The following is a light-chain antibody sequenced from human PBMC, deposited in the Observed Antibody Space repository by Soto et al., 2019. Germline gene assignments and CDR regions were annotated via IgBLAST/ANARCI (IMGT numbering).Light chain of an antibody. CDR1: QGISRY. J-gene: IGKJ3*01. CDR3: QQLNSYPRGFT. CDR2: AAS. V-gene: IGKV1-9*01. Sequence: DIQLTQSPSFLSASVGYRVTITCRASQGISRYLAWYQQKPGKAPKLLIYAASTLQSGVPSRFSGSGSGTEFTPTISSLQPEDFATYYCQQLNSYPRGFTFGPGTKVDIK.